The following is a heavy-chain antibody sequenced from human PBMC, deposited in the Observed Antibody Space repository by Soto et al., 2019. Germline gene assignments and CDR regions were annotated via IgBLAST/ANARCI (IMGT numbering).Heavy chain of an antibody. CDR3: ARDQPPDAVCYYGMDV. V-gene: IGHV3-7*01. J-gene: IGHJ6*02. CDR2: IKQDGSEK. CDR1: GFTFSSYW. Sequence: GGSLRLSCAASGFTFSSYWMSWVRQAPGKGLEWVANIKQDGSEKYYVDSVKGRFTISRDNAKNSLHLQMNSLRAEDTAVYYCARDQPPDAVCYYGMDVWGQGTTVTVSS. D-gene: IGHD2-8*01.